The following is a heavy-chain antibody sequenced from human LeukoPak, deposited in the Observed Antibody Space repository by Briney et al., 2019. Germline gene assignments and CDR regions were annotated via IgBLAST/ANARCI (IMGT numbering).Heavy chain of an antibody. CDR3: ARTIMEQVVRGGFDY. V-gene: IGHV3-30*03. CDR1: GFSFSRYG. J-gene: IGHJ4*02. CDR2: ISYDGSNT. D-gene: IGHD3-10*01. Sequence: GRSLRLSCAASGFSFSRYGMHWVRQAPGKGLEWVAVISYDGSNTYYADSVKGRFTISRDNSKNTLYLQMNSLRAGDTAVYYCARTIMEQVVRGGFDYWGQGTQVTVSS.